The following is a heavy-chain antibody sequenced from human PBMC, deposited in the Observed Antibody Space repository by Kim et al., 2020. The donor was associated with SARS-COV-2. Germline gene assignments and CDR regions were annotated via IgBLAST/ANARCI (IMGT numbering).Heavy chain of an antibody. CDR1: GYTFTSYG. CDR3: VRREAAAAGWGIQY. V-gene: IGHV1-18*04. D-gene: IGHD6-13*01. CDR2: ISAYNGNT. J-gene: IGHJ4*02. Sequence: ASVKVSCKASGYTFTSYGISWVRQAPGQGLEWMGWISAYNGNTNYAQKLQGRVTMTTDTSTSTAYMELRSLRSDDTAVYYCVRREAAAAGWGIQYWGQGTLVTVSS.